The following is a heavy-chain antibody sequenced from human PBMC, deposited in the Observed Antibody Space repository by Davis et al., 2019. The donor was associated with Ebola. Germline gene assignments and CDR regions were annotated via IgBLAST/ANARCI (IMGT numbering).Heavy chain of an antibody. CDR2: IYNTGST. CDR1: GGSFTDYY. CDR3: ARGHWLVYYFDY. V-gene: IGHV4-59*01. D-gene: IGHD3-9*01. Sequence: SETLSLTCTVSGGSFTDYYWSWIRQTPGKGLGWIGYIYNTGSTSYNPSLKSRVTILLDTSRNQFSLSLTSVTAADTAVYYCARGHWLVYYFDYWGQGTLVAVSS. J-gene: IGHJ4*02.